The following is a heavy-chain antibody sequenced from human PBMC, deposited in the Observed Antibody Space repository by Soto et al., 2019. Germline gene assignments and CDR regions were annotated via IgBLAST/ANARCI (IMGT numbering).Heavy chain of an antibody. V-gene: IGHV4-34*01. D-gene: IGHD6-19*01. CDR1: GGSFSGYY. CDR3: ARGSIGARLGYSSGWRFYYYYGTDV. Sequence: SETLSLTCAVYGGSFSGYYWSWIRQPPGKGLEWIGEINHSGSTNYNPSLKSRVTISVDTSKNQFSLKLSSVTAADTAVYYCARGSIGARLGYSSGWRFYYYYGTDVWGQGTTVTVSS. J-gene: IGHJ6*02. CDR2: INHSGST.